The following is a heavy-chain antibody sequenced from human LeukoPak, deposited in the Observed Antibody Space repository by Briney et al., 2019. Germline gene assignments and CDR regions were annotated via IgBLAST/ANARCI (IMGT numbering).Heavy chain of an antibody. CDR2: INSNGGRT. D-gene: IGHD3-22*01. CDR3: VKDLYYDNSGYYSGAFDY. Sequence: GGSLRLSCAASGFTFKKYAMHWVRQAPGKGLEYVSAINSNGGRTYYADSVKGRFTISRDNSKNTLFLQMSSLRVEDTAVYYCVKDLYYDNSGYYSGAFDYWGQGTLVTVSS. J-gene: IGHJ4*02. CDR1: GFTFKKYA. V-gene: IGHV3-64D*06.